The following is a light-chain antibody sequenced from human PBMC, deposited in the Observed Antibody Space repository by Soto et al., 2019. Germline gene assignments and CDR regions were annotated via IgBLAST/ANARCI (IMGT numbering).Light chain of an antibody. CDR3: SSYTSSSTVV. CDR1: SNDVGGYNY. CDR2: DVR. J-gene: IGLJ3*02. V-gene: IGLV2-14*01. Sequence: QSVLTQPASVSGSPGQSITISCTGTSNDVGGYNYVSWYQQHPGRAPKLMIYDVRNRPSGVSIRFSGSKSGNTASLTISGLQAEDEADYYCSSYTSSSTVVFGGGTKLTVL.